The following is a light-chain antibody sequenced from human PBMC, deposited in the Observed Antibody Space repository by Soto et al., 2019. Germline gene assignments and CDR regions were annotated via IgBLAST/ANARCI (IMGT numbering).Light chain of an antibody. CDR2: KVS. Sequence: DVVLSQSPLSLPVTPGQPASISCRSSRSLVSSDGDIYLNWFQQRPGQAPRRLIHKVSNRDCGVPERFSGSGSGTDFTLKISRVEAEDVGVYYCMQGTYLPPAFGQGTKVEIK. CDR1: RSLVSSDGDIY. CDR3: MQGTYLPPA. V-gene: IGKV2-30*01. J-gene: IGKJ1*01.